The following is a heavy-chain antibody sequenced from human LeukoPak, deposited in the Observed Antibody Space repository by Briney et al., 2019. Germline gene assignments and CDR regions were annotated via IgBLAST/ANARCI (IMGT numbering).Heavy chain of an antibody. CDR2: ISGSGGST. Sequence: PGGSLRLSCAASGFTFSSYAMSWVRQAPGKGLEWVSAISGSGGSTYYADSVKGRFTISRDNSKNTLYLQMNSLRAEDTAVYYCAKVHYSYGYTSLGYWGQGTLVTVSS. D-gene: IGHD5-18*01. J-gene: IGHJ4*02. CDR3: AKVHYSYGYTSLGY. CDR1: GFTFSSYA. V-gene: IGHV3-23*01.